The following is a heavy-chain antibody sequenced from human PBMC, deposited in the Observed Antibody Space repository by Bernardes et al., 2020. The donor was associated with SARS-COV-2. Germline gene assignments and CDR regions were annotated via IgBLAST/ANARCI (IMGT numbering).Heavy chain of an antibody. J-gene: IGHJ6*02. CDR2: IKQDGSEK. CDR3: ARDGSGSYYYYGIDV. CDR1: GFTFSNYR. V-gene: IGHV3-7*01. Sequence: GGSLRLSCAASGFTFSNYRMSWVRQAPGKGLEWVANIKQDGSEKYYVDSVKGRFTISRDNAKNSLYLQMNSLRAEDTAVYYCARDGSGSYYYYGIDVWSQGTTVTVSS. D-gene: IGHD1-26*01.